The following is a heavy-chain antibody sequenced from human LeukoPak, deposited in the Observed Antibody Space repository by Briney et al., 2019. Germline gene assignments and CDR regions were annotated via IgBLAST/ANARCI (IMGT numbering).Heavy chain of an antibody. V-gene: IGHV4-38-2*02. CDR2: IYHSGST. CDR3: ARDKGGFSYGSGSYLDY. J-gene: IGHJ4*02. D-gene: IGHD3-10*01. CDR1: GYSISSGYY. Sequence: SETLSLTCTVSGYSISSGYYWGWIRQPPGKGLEWIGSIYHSGSTYYNPSLKSRVTISVDTSKNQFSLKLSSVTAADTAVYYCARDKGGFSYGSGSYLDYWGQGTLVTVSS.